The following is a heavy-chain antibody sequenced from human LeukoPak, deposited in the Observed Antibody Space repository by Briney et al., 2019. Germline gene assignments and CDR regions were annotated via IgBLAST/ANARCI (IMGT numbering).Heavy chain of an antibody. J-gene: IGHJ4*02. CDR1: GGSISSSSHD. CDR3: TRLPPPGIVAAGTADY. D-gene: IGHD6-13*01. CDR2: IYYSGST. Sequence: SETLSLTCTISGGSISSSSHDWGWFRQPPGKGLEWIASIYYSGSTYYNPSLKSRVTIYGDTSKNQFSLKLSSVTAADTAIYYCTRLPPPGIVAAGTADYWGQGSLVTVSS. V-gene: IGHV4-39*01.